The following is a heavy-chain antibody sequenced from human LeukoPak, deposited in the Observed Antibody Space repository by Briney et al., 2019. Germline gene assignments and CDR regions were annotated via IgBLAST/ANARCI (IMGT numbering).Heavy chain of an antibody. CDR2: MNPNSGNT. Sequence: GASVKVSCKASGYTFTSYDINWVRQATGQGLERMGWMNPNSGNTGYAQKFQGRVTMTRNTSISTAYMELSSLRSEDTAVYYCARGYDFWSGYTIDYWGQGTLVTVSS. D-gene: IGHD3-3*01. V-gene: IGHV1-8*01. CDR3: ARGYDFWSGYTIDY. J-gene: IGHJ4*02. CDR1: GYTFTSYD.